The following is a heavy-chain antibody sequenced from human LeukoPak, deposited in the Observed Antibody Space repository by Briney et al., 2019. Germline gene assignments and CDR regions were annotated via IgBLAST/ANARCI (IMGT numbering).Heavy chain of an antibody. CDR2: INPTNGKT. Sequence: ASVKVSCKASGYSFRNYGMHWVRQAPGQRLEWMGWINPTNGKTKYSEKFQGRVTISRDTGASTVYMELSSLRSEDTAVYYCARDHRTESDGYYFVNELWYFDLWGRGTLVTVSS. J-gene: IGHJ2*01. CDR1: GYSFRNYG. D-gene: IGHD3-22*01. CDR3: ARDHRTESDGYYFVNELWYFDL. V-gene: IGHV1-3*01.